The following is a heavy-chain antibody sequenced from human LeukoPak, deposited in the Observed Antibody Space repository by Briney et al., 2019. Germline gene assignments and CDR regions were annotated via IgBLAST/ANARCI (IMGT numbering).Heavy chain of an antibody. CDR3: AKVEMATGDFDY. V-gene: IGHV3-23*01. CDR1: EFTFTTYS. J-gene: IGHJ4*02. CDR2: TSVSGSSR. Sequence: GGSLRLSCAASEFTFTTYSMAWVRQAPGKGLEWVSGTSVSGSSRYYADSVKGRFTISRDNSKNTLYLQMNSLRAEDTAVYYCAKVEMATGDFDYWGQGTLVTVSS. D-gene: IGHD5-24*01.